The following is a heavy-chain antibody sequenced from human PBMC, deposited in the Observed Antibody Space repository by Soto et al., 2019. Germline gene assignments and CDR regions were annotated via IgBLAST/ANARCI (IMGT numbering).Heavy chain of an antibody. Sequence: GASVKVSCKASGYTFTSYGISWVRQAPGQGLEWMGWISAYNGNTNYAQKLQGRVTMTTDTSTSTAYMELRSLRSDDTAVYYCARDGIVVTAIRLGNYYGMDVWGQGTTVTVS. V-gene: IGHV1-18*01. J-gene: IGHJ6*02. CDR3: ARDGIVVTAIRLGNYYGMDV. CDR2: ISAYNGNT. D-gene: IGHD2-21*02. CDR1: GYTFTSYG.